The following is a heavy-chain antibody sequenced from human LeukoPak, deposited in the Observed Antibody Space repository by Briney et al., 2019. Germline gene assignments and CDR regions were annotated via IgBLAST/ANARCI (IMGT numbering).Heavy chain of an antibody. Sequence: GGSLRLSCAASGFSFSSYGMHWVRHAPGKGLEWVAFIRFDGSDKYYADSVKGRFTISRDTSKNTLILQLNSLRAEDTAVYYCTKDSTYHYDSSAYYLFDYWGQGTLVTVSS. D-gene: IGHD3-22*01. CDR3: TKDSTYHYDSSAYYLFDY. CDR2: IRFDGSDK. J-gene: IGHJ4*02. V-gene: IGHV3-30*02. CDR1: GFSFSSYG.